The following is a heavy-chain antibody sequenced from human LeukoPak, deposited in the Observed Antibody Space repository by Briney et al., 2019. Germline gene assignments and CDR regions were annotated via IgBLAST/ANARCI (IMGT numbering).Heavy chain of an antibody. CDR3: AREDYSSSAGWFDP. V-gene: IGHV4-38-2*02. D-gene: IGHD6-6*01. J-gene: IGHJ5*02. Sequence: SETLSLTCTVSGSSISSGYYWGWIRQPPGKGLEWIGSIYYSGTTYYNPSLKSRVTISVDTSKNQFSLKLSSVTATDTAVYYCAREDYSSSAGWFDPWGQGTLVTVSS. CDR1: GSSISSGYY. CDR2: IYYSGTT.